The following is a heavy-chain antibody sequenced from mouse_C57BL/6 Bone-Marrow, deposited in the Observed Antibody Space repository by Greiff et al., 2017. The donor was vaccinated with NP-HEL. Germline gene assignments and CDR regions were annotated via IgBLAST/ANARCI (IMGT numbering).Heavy chain of an antibody. D-gene: IGHD3-2*02. CDR3: ARDSGYAFDY. Sequence: QVQLQQSGTELVKPGASVKLSCKASGYTFTSHWMPWVKQRPGQGLEWIGNINPSNGGTNYNEKFKSKATLTVDKSSSTAYMQLSSLTSEDSAVYSCARDSGYAFDYWGQGTTLIVSS. CDR2: INPSNGGT. V-gene: IGHV1-53*01. CDR1: GYTFTSHW. J-gene: IGHJ2*01.